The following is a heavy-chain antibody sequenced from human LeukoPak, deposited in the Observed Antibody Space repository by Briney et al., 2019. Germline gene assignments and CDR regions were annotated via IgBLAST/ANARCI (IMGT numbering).Heavy chain of an antibody. Sequence: ASVKVSCKASGYTFTGYYMHWVRQAPGQGLEWMGWINPNSGSTSYAQKFQGRVTMTRDMSTSTVYMELSSLRSEDTAVYYCAREKGPIAVAAPRLDYWGQGTLVTVSS. CDR3: AREKGPIAVAAPRLDY. CDR1: GYTFTGYY. V-gene: IGHV1-46*01. D-gene: IGHD6-19*01. J-gene: IGHJ4*02. CDR2: INPNSGST.